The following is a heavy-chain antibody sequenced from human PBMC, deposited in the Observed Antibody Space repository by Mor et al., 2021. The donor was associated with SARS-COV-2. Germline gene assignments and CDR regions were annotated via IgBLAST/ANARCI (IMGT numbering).Heavy chain of an antibody. CDR2: VYATGRT. D-gene: IGHD4-17*01. V-gene: IGHV4-61*02. Sequence: PAGQALEWIGRVYATGRTMYNPSLEGRVTISIDTSNNQFSLHLNSMTAADTAVYYCSGDYGYWGPGTLVTVSS. J-gene: IGHJ4*02. CDR3: SGDYGY.